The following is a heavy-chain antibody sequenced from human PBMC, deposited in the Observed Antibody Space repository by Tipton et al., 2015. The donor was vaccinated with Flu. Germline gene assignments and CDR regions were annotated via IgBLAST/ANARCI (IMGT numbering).Heavy chain of an antibody. Sequence: TLSLTCVVSGGSISSDGDSWNWIRQPPGKGLEWIGYIYHSGNTYYNPSLTSRVTISIDRSKNQFSLKLSSVTAADTAVYYCTRDGRRGTGGDAFDIWGQGTLVTVSS. D-gene: IGHD2-8*02. V-gene: IGHV4-30-2*01. CDR1: GGSISSDGDS. CDR3: TRDGRRGTGGDAFDI. CDR2: IYHSGNT. J-gene: IGHJ3*02.